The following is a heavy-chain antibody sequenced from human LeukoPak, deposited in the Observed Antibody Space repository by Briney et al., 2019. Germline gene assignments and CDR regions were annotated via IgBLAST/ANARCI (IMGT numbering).Heavy chain of an antibody. CDR1: GFTVSSNF. CDR2: IYTSGIT. V-gene: IGHV3-66*01. Sequence: PGGSLRLSCAVSGFTVSSNFMSWVRQAPGKGPEWVSVIYTSGITYYADSVRGRFIISRDNSKNTLYLQMDSLTVEDTAVYYCAREDAGGTYSFDYWGQGILVTVSS. D-gene: IGHD1-26*01. J-gene: IGHJ4*02. CDR3: AREDAGGTYSFDY.